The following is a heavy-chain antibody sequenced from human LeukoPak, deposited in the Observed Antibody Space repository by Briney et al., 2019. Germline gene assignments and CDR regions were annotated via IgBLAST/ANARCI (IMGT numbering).Heavy chain of an antibody. CDR2: ISSSGSTK. V-gene: IGHV3-48*04. CDR3: ARAEWVVRGVIFDF. CDR1: GFTFSSYG. Sequence: GGSLRLSCAASGFTFSSYGMSWVRQAPGKGLEWVSYISSSGSTKHYADSVKGRFTFSRDNAKNSLYLQMNSLRAEDTAVYYCARAEWVVRGVIFDFWGQGTLVTVSS. J-gene: IGHJ4*02. D-gene: IGHD3-10*01.